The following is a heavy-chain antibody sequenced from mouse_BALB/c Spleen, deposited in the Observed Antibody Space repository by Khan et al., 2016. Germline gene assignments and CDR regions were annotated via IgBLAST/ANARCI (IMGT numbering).Heavy chain of an antibody. CDR1: GYSITSDYA. Sequence: EVQLVESGPGLVKPSQSLSLTCTVTGYSITSDYAWNWIRQFPGNKLEWMGYIKYSGSTTYKQSLKSRLSITRDTSKNQFFLQLKSVTTEDTDTSYCARAPTATRYFDVWGAGTTVTVSS. V-gene: IGHV3-2*02. CDR3: ARAPTATRYFDV. D-gene: IGHD1-2*01. J-gene: IGHJ1*01. CDR2: IKYSGST.